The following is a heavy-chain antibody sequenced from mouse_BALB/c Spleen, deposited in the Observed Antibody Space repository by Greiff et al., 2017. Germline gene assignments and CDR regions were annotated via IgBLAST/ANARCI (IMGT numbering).Heavy chain of an antibody. CDR3: ARRYRYDVWFAY. CDR1: GYAFSSYW. D-gene: IGHD2-14*01. Sequence: QVQLKQSGAELVRPGSSVKISCKASGYAFSSYWMNWVKQRPGQGLEWIGQIYPGDGDTNYNGKFKGKATLTADKSSSTAYMQLSSLTSEDSAVYFCARRYRYDVWFAYWGQGTLVTVSA. CDR2: IYPGDGDT. V-gene: IGHV1-80*01. J-gene: IGHJ3*01.